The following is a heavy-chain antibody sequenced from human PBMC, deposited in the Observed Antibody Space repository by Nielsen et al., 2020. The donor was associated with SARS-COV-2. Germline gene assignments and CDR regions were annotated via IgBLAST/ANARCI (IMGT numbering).Heavy chain of an antibody. CDR1: GFTFSKAW. D-gene: IGHD2-2*01. CDR3: ATARYCSRTSCSAGTDMFDP. V-gene: IGHV3-15*01. Sequence: GESLKISCVASGFTFSKAWMSWVRQAPGKGLEWVGRIKSKIDGGTTDYAAPVKDRSTISRDDSKNTVYLDMSSLRTEDTAVYYCATARYCSRTSCSAGTDMFDPWGQGTQVIVSS. CDR2: IKSKIDGGTT. J-gene: IGHJ5*02.